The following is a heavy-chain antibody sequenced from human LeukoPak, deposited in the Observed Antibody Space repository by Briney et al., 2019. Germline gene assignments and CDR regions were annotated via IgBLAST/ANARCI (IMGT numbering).Heavy chain of an antibody. Sequence: GRSLRLSCAASGFTFSSYGMHWVRQAPGKGLEWVAVISYDGSNKYYADSVKGRFTISGDNSKNTLYLQMNSLRAEDTAVYYCAKDSTVTGLDYWGQGTLVTVSS. V-gene: IGHV3-30*18. CDR1: GFTFSSYG. CDR3: AKDSTVTGLDY. J-gene: IGHJ4*02. CDR2: ISYDGSNK. D-gene: IGHD4-17*01.